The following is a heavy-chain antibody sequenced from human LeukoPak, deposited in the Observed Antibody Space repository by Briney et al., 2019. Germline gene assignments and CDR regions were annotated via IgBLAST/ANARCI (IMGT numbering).Heavy chain of an antibody. J-gene: IGHJ4*02. V-gene: IGHV3-66*01. CDR1: GFTFSTNY. CDR2: IYSGDTT. CDR3: ASILRSISVYFFDY. D-gene: IGHD2-15*01. Sequence: GGSLRVSCAASGFTFSTNYMSWVRQAPGKGLEWVSVIYSGDTTFYADSVRGKFTISRDNSKNTLYLQMNSLRAEDTAVYYCASILRSISVYFFDYWGQGTLVTVSS.